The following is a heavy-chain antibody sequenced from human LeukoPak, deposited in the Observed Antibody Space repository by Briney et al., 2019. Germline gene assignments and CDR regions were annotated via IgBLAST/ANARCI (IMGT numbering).Heavy chain of an antibody. Sequence: GGSLRLSCAASGFSFSTFSMNWVRQAPGKGLEWLSSISSSGDYIYYADSLKGRFTISRDNAKNSLYLQMSSLRAEDTSVYYCARGATVTTDWYFDLWGRGTLVTVSS. CDR2: ISSSGDYI. J-gene: IGHJ2*01. CDR1: GFSFSTFS. V-gene: IGHV3-21*01. CDR3: ARGATVTTDWYFDL. D-gene: IGHD4-17*01.